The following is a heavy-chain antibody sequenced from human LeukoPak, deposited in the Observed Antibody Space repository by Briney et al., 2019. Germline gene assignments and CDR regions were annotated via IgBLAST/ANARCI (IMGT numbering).Heavy chain of an antibody. V-gene: IGHV3-23*01. J-gene: IGHJ4*02. CDR3: ARPHSPYGDTDISFDY. CDR1: GFTFSSYA. Sequence: QPGGSLRLSCAASGFTFSSYAMSWVRQAPGKGLEWVSAIIGIGGSTFYADSVKGRFTISRDNSKNTLYLQMNSLRAEDTAVYYCARPHSPYGDTDISFDYWGQGTLVTVSS. D-gene: IGHD4-17*01. CDR2: IIGIGGST.